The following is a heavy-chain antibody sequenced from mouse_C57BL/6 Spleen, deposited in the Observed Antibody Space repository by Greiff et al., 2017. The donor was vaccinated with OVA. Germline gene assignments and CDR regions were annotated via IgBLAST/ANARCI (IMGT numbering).Heavy chain of an antibody. CDR2: IDPETGGT. CDR3: TRRYYYGSSYWYFDV. V-gene: IGHV1-15*01. Sequence: VQLHQSGAELVRPGASVTLSCKASGYTFTDYEMHWVKQTPVHGLEWIGTIDPETGGTAYNQKFKGKAILTADKSSSTAYMELRSLTSEDSAFYYCTRRYYYGSSYWYFDVWGTGTTVTVSS. J-gene: IGHJ1*03. D-gene: IGHD1-1*01. CDR1: GYTFTDYE.